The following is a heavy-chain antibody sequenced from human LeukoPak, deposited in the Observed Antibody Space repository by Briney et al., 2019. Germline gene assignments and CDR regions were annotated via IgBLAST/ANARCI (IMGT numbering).Heavy chain of an antibody. J-gene: IGHJ4*02. V-gene: IGHV1-2*02. CDR3: ARTGYCSSTSCYTGHDY. Sequence: ASVKVSCKASGYTFTGYYMHWVRQAPGQGLEWMGWINPNSGGTNYAQKFQGRVTMTRGTSISTAYMELSRLRSDDTAVYYCARTGYCSSTSCYTGHDYWGQGTLVTVSS. CDR1: GYTFTGYY. D-gene: IGHD2-2*02. CDR2: INPNSGGT.